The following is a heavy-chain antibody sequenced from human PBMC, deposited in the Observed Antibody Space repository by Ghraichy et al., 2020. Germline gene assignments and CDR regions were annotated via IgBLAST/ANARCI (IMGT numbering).Heavy chain of an antibody. CDR2: INAYNGNT. CDR3: ARDRVGATPTPYYFDY. J-gene: IGHJ4*02. D-gene: IGHD1-26*01. Sequence: ASVKVSCKASGYTFTSYGISWVRQAPGQGLEWMGWINAYNGNTNYAQKLQGRVTMTTDTSTSTVYMELRSLRSDDTAVYYCARDRVGATPTPYYFDYWGQGTLVTVSS. CDR1: GYTFTSYG. V-gene: IGHV1-18*01.